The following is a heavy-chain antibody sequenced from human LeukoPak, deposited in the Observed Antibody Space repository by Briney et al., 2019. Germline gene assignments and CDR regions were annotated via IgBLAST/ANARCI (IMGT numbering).Heavy chain of an antibody. V-gene: IGHV3-64D*06. D-gene: IGHD4-17*01. CDR1: GFTFSRYG. CDR2: ISSNGGST. Sequence: GGSLRLSCSASGFTFSRYGMKWVRQAPGKGLEYVSAISSNGGSTYYADSVKGRLTISRDNSKNTLNLQMNSLGPEDTGVYYCAADYGDYVASGYWGQGTLVTVSS. CDR3: AADYGDYVASGY. J-gene: IGHJ4*02.